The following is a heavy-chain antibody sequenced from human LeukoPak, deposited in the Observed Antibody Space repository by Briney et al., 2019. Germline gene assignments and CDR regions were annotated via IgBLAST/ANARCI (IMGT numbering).Heavy chain of an antibody. J-gene: IGHJ4*02. V-gene: IGHV3-23*01. D-gene: IGHD1-26*01. Sequence: GGSLRLSCAVSGFTFSSYAMSWVRQAPGKGLEWVSSISGGAYSTYYADSVKGRLTISRDNSKNTLSLQMNSLRTEDTALYYCAKGWSSPDYWGQGTQVTVSS. CDR1: GFTFSSYA. CDR2: ISGGAYST. CDR3: AKGWSSPDY.